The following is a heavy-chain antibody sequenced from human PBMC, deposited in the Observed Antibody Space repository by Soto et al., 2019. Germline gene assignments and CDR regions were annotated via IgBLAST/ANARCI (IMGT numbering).Heavy chain of an antibody. Sequence: QVQLVESGGGVVQPGTSLRLSCAASGFTSSSFVIHWVRQAPGKGLEWLAVISSDGNNQYYADSVKGRFTISRDNSRNTLYLQVNSLRAEETAVYFCAKERGVLDAFDIWGQGTMVTVS. CDR3: AKERGVLDAFDI. D-gene: IGHD3-10*01. CDR2: ISSDGNNQ. CDR1: GFTSSSFV. V-gene: IGHV3-30*18. J-gene: IGHJ3*02.